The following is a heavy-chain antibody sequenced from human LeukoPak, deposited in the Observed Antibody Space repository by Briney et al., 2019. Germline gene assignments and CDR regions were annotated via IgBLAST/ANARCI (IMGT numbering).Heavy chain of an antibody. D-gene: IGHD3-16*02. Sequence: GASVKVSCKASGYTFTGYYMHWVRQAPGQGLEWMGWINPNSGGTNYAQKFQGRVTMTRDKSISTAYMELSRLRSDDTAVYYCARADYDYVWGSYRQGHPSDRRTRFDPWGQGTLVTVSS. CDR1: GYTFTGYY. CDR3: ARADYDYVWGSYRQGHPSDRRTRFDP. CDR2: INPNSGGT. J-gene: IGHJ5*02. V-gene: IGHV1-2*02.